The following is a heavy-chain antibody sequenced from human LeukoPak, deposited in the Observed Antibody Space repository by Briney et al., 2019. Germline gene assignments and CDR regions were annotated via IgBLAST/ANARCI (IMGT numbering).Heavy chain of an antibody. Sequence: PGGSLRLSCAASGFSFSSYGMHWVRQAPGKGLEWVAVIWYDGSKKYNADSMKGRFTISRDNSKNTLYLQMNSLRAEDTAVYYCAKDGKEGCSTTSCYWDNWFDPWGQGTLVTVSS. V-gene: IGHV3-33*06. CDR1: GFSFSSYG. J-gene: IGHJ5*02. D-gene: IGHD2-2*01. CDR3: AKDGKEGCSTTSCYWDNWFDP. CDR2: IWYDGSKK.